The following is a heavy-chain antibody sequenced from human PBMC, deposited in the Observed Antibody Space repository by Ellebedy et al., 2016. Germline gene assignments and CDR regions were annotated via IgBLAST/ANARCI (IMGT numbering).Heavy chain of an antibody. V-gene: IGHV3-48*01. CDR1: GFTFSSYS. J-gene: IGHJ4*02. CDR2: TSSSSSTI. Sequence: GGSLRLSCAASGFTFSSYSMNWVRQAPGKGLEWVSYTSSSSSTIYYADSVKGRFTISRDNAKNTLYLQMNSLRAEDTTVYYCAKVSYYYDSTGYYMGHGIDYWGQGTVVTVSS. D-gene: IGHD3-22*01. CDR3: AKVSYYYDSTGYYMGHGIDY.